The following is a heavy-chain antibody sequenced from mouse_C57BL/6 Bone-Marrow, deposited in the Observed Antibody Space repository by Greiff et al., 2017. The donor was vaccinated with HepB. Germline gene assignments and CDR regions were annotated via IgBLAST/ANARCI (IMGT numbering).Heavy chain of an antibody. V-gene: IGHV1-15*01. CDR2: IDPETGGT. Sequence: LVESGAELVRPGASVTLSCKASGYTFTDYEMHWVKQTPVHGLEWIGAIDPETGGTAYNQKFKGKAILTADKSSSTAYMELRSLTSEDSAVYYCTGTFYYYAPALDGWGQGTTLTVSS. J-gene: IGHJ2*01. CDR3: TGTFYYYAPALDG. D-gene: IGHD1-1*01. CDR1: GYTFTDYE.